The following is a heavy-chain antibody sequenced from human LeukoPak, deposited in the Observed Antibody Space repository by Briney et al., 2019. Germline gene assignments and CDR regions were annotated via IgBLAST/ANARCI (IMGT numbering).Heavy chain of an antibody. Sequence: SETLSLTCTVSGGSISSYYWSWIRQPPGKGLEWIGYIYYSGSTNYSPSLKSRVTISVDTSKNQFSLKLSSVTAADTAVYYCARHSIAVAGTGYFDYWGQGSLVTVSS. CDR2: IYYSGST. V-gene: IGHV4-59*12. CDR3: ARHSIAVAGTGYFDY. J-gene: IGHJ4*02. CDR1: GGSISSYY. D-gene: IGHD6-19*01.